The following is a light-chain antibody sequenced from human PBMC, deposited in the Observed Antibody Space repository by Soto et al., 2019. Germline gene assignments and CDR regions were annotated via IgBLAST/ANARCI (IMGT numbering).Light chain of an antibody. CDR1: RSNIGINA. J-gene: IGLJ2*01. Sequence: QSVLTQPPSVSGTPGRRVSMSCSGSRSNIGINAVDWYHQLPGTAPKVLIYANNQRPSGVPDRFSGSKSGTSASLAINGLQSDDEAHYYCAAWDDSLNGLVFGGGTKVTVL. V-gene: IGLV1-44*01. CDR2: ANN. CDR3: AAWDDSLNGLV.